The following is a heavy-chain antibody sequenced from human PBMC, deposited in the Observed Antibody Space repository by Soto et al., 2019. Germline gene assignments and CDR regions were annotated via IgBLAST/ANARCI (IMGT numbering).Heavy chain of an antibody. Sequence: AASVKVSCKASGYTFTGYGISWVRQAPGQGLEWMGWISAYNGNTNYAQKLQGRVTMTTDTSTSTAYMELRSLRSDDTAVYYCARITIGAIDILTGYFGYYYYYGMDVWGQGTTVTVSS. CDR1: GYTFTGYG. CDR2: ISAYNGNT. D-gene: IGHD3-9*01. V-gene: IGHV1-18*01. J-gene: IGHJ6*02. CDR3: ARITIGAIDILTGYFGYYYYYGMDV.